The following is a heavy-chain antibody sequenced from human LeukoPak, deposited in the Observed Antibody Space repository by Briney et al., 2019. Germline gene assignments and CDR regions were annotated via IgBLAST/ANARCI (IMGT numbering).Heavy chain of an antibody. Sequence: GRSLRLSCAASEFTFSSYAMHWVRQAPGKGLEWVAVISYDGNNKHYADSVKGRFTISRDNSKNTLYLQMNSLGPEDTAVYYCARSAGYCTSTSCYYYDYWGQGTLVTVSS. CDR2: ISYDGNNK. J-gene: IGHJ4*02. V-gene: IGHV3-30*04. D-gene: IGHD2-2*01. CDR1: EFTFSSYA. CDR3: ARSAGYCTSTSCYYYDY.